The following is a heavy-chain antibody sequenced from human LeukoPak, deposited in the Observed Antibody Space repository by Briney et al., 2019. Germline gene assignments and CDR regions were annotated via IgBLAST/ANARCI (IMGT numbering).Heavy chain of an antibody. D-gene: IGHD6-6*01. J-gene: IGHJ4*02. Sequence: PGGSLRLSCAASGFTFSSYAMSWVRQAPGKGLEWVSAISGSGGSTYYADSVKGRFTISRDNSKNTLYLQMNSLRAEDTAVYYCAKDVEYSSSPYYFDYWGQGTLVTVSS. CDR1: GFTFSSYA. CDR3: AKDVEYSSSPYYFDY. CDR2: ISGSGGST. V-gene: IGHV3-23*01.